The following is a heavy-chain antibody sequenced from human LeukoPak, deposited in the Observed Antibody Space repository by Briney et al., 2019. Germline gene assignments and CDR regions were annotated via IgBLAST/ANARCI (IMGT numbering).Heavy chain of an antibody. CDR2: ISYDGSNK. Sequence: GGSPRLSCAASGFTFSSYAMHWVRQAPGKGLEWVAVISYDGSNKYYADSVKGRFTISRDNSKNTLYLQMNSLRAEDTAVYYCAREQDTAMVKDYWGQGTLVTVSS. J-gene: IGHJ4*02. CDR3: AREQDTAMVKDY. V-gene: IGHV3-30*01. CDR1: GFTFSSYA. D-gene: IGHD5-18*01.